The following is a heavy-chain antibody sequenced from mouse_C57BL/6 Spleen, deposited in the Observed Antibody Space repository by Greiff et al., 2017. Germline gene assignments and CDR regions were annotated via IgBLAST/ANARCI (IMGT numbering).Heavy chain of an antibody. CDR2: ISYDGSN. V-gene: IGHV3-6*01. Sequence: EVKLMESGPGLVKPSQSLSLTCSVTGYSITSGYYWNWIRQFPGNKLEWMGYISYDGSNNYNPSLKNRISITRDTSKNQFFLKLNSVTTEDTATYYCARYDYDRYYFDYWGQGTTLTVSS. CDR1: GYSITSGYY. D-gene: IGHD2-4*01. CDR3: ARYDYDRYYFDY. J-gene: IGHJ2*01.